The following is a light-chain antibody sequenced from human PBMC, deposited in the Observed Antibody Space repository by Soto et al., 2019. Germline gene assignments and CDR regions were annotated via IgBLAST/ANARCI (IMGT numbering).Light chain of an antibody. CDR2: DVS. CDR3: SSYTSSSTLVV. Sequence: QSALTQPASVSGSPGQSITISCTGTSSDVGGYNYVSWYQQHPGKAPKLMSYDVSNRPSGVSNRFSGSKSGNTASLNISGLPAEDEADYYCSSYTSSSTLVVFGGGTKVTVL. J-gene: IGLJ2*01. CDR1: SSDVGGYNY. V-gene: IGLV2-14*01.